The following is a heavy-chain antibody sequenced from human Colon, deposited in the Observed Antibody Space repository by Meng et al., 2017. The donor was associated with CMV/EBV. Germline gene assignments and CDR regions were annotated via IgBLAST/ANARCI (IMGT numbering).Heavy chain of an antibody. D-gene: IGHD2-2*01. CDR2: ISSSSSYI. J-gene: IGHJ6*02. V-gene: IGHV3-21*01. CDR3: ARDDIVVVPAAIAVMDV. Sequence: GESLKISCAASGFAFSSYEMNWVRQAPGKGLEWVSSISSSSSYIYYADSVKGRFTISRDNAKNSLYLQMNSLRAEDTAVYYCARDDIVVVPAAIAVMDVWGQGTTVTVSS. CDR1: GFAFSSYE.